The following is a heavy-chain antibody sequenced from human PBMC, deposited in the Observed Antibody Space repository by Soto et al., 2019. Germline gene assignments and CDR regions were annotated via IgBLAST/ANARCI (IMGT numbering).Heavy chain of an antibody. Sequence: QVQLVQSGAEVKKPGSSVKVSCKSSGYTFSKNAIHGVRQAPGQRPEWMGWINAGTGNTRYSQRFQDRVNITRNASASTAYLELSSLTSEDTAVYYCARVASGRNPLWDHLGQGTIVTVSA. J-gene: IGHJ4*02. D-gene: IGHD1-26*01. V-gene: IGHV1-3*01. CDR2: INAGTGNT. CDR1: GYTFSKNA. CDR3: ARVASGRNPLWDH.